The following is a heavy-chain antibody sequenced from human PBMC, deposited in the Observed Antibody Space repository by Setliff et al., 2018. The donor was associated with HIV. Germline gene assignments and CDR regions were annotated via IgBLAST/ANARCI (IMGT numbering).Heavy chain of an antibody. D-gene: IGHD4-17*01. CDR3: VKARVDGDYYYYYYMDV. J-gene: IGHJ6*03. CDR1: GFTFSSCS. V-gene: IGHV3-48*01. CDR2: ISSSSSTR. Sequence: GGSLRLSCAASGFTFSSCSTNWVRQAPGKGLEWVSYISSSSSTRYYADSVKGRFTISRDNAKNSLYLQMSSLRAEDTAVYYCVKARVDGDYYYYYYMDVWGKGATVTVSS.